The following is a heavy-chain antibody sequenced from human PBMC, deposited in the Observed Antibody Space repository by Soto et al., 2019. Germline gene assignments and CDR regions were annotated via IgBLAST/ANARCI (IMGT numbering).Heavy chain of an antibody. CDR1: GFTFSSSI. CDR3: VPPDFGDFWYVDL. Sequence: MQLVQSGPEVKKPGTSVKVSCKASGFTFSSSIVQWVRQARGQRLEWIGGIVVGSGHTNYEQKFQERVTITRAMSTSTAYMERSSLRSEDAAVDYCVPPDFGDFWYVDLWGRGTLFTVSS. J-gene: IGHJ2*01. V-gene: IGHV1-58*01. CDR2: IVVGSGHT. D-gene: IGHD4-17*01.